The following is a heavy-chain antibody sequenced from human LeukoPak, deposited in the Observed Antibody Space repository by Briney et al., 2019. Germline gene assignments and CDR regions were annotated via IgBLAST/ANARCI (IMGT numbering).Heavy chain of an antibody. D-gene: IGHD6-13*01. V-gene: IGHV4-4*07. Sequence: PSETLSLTCTVSGGSISSYYWGWIRQPAGKGLEWIGRIYTSGSTNYNPSLKSRVTMSVDTSKNQFFLKLSSVTAADTAVYYCARGKIAASRGAFDIWGQGTMVTVSS. CDR2: IYTSGST. CDR1: GGSISSYY. J-gene: IGHJ3*02. CDR3: ARGKIAASRGAFDI.